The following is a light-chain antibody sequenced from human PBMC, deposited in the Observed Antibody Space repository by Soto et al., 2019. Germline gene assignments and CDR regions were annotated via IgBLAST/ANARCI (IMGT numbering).Light chain of an antibody. CDR2: KTS. V-gene: IGKV1-5*03. CDR1: QSINNY. Sequence: IHMTQSHSTLSASVGDRVTITLRASQSINNYLAWHQQKPGKAPKVLIYKTSTLESGVPSRFSGSGSGTEFTLTISSLQPDDFATYYCQQYSSYPLTFGGGTKVDIK. CDR3: QQYSSYPLT. J-gene: IGKJ4*01.